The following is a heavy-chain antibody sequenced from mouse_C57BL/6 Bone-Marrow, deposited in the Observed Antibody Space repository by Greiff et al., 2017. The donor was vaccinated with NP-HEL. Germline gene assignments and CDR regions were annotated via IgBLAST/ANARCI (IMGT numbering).Heavy chain of an antibody. Sequence: EVKLVESGGGLVKPGGSLKLSCAASGFTFSDYGMHWVRQAPEKGLEWVAYISSGSSTIYYADTVKGRFTISRDNAKNTLFLQMTSLRSEDTAMYYCARRTGLPHWYVDVWGTGTTVTVSS. V-gene: IGHV5-17*01. D-gene: IGHD2-4*01. CDR2: ISSGSSTI. CDR1: GFTFSDYG. CDR3: ARRTGLPHWYVDV. J-gene: IGHJ1*03.